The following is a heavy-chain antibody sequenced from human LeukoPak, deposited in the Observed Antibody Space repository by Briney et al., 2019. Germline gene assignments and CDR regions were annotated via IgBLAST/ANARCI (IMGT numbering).Heavy chain of an antibody. Sequence: GALRLSCAASGFTFSSYAMHWVRQAPGKGLEWVAVISYDGSNKYYADSVKGRFTISRDNSKNTLYLQMNSLRAEDTAVYYCARPPGIADYWGQGTLVTVSS. CDR2: ISYDGSNK. V-gene: IGHV3-30-3*01. CDR1: GFTFSSYA. J-gene: IGHJ4*02. CDR3: ARPPGIADY. D-gene: IGHD6-13*01.